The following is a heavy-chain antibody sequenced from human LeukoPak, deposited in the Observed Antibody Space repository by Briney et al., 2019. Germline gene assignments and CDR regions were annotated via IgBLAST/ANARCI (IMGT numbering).Heavy chain of an antibody. CDR3: ARCHDGSYWSYYYYGMDV. J-gene: IGHJ6*02. V-gene: IGHV3-30-3*01. Sequence: GGSLRLSCAASGFTFSSYAMHWVRQAPGKGLEWVAVISYDGSNKYYADSVKGRFTISRDNSKNSLYLQMNSLRAEDTAVYYCARCHDGSYWSYYYYGMDVWGQGTTVTVSS. D-gene: IGHD1-26*01. CDR2: ISYDGSNK. CDR1: GFTFSSYA.